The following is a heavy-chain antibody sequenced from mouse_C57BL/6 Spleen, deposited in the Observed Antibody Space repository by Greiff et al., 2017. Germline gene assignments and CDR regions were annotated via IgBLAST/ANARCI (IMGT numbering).Heavy chain of an antibody. CDR3: TRSGSSYIYYAMDY. CDR1: GYTFTDYE. J-gene: IGHJ4*01. D-gene: IGHD1-1*01. CDR2: IDPETGGT. V-gene: IGHV1-15*01. Sequence: VQRVDSGAELVRPGASVTLSCKASGYTFTDYEMHWVKQTPVHGLEWIGAIDPETGGTAYNQKFKGKAILTADKSSSTAYMELRSLTSEDSAVYYCTRSGSSYIYYAMDYWGQGTSVTVSS.